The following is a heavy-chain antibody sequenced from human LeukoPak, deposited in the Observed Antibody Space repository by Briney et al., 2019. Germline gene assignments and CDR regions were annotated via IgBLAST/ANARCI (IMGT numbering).Heavy chain of an antibody. Sequence: PSETLSLTCAVYGGSFSGYYWSWIRQPPGKGLEWIGEINHSGSTNYNPSLKSRVTISADTSKNQFSLKLNSVTAADTAVYYCARRDSCSSTSCYARGYYYYGMDVWGKGTTVTVSS. D-gene: IGHD2-2*01. CDR3: ARRDSCSSTSCYARGYYYYGMDV. J-gene: IGHJ6*04. CDR2: INHSGST. V-gene: IGHV4-34*01. CDR1: GGSFSGYY.